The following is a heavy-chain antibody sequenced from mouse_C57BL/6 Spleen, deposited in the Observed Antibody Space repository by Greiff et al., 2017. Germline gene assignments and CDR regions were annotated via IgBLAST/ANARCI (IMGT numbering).Heavy chain of an antibody. CDR3: ANYDGPYYAMDY. D-gene: IGHD2-4*01. V-gene: IGHV1-81*01. J-gene: IGHJ4*01. CDR1: GYTFTSYG. Sequence: VMLVESGAELARPGASVKLSCKASGYTFTSYGISWVKQRTGQGLEWIGEIYPRGGNTYYNEKFKGKATLTADKSSSTAYMELSSLTSEVSAVXFCANYDGPYYAMDYWGQGTSVTVSS. CDR2: IYPRGGNT.